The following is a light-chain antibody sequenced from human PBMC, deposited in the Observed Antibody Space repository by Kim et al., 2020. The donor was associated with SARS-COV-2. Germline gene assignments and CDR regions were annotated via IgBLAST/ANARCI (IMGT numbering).Light chain of an antibody. CDR2: GKN. Sequence: SSELTQDPAVSVALGQTVRITCQGDSLRSYYASWYQQKPGQAPVLVIYGKNNRPSGIPDRFSGSSSGNTASLTITGAQAEDETDYYCNSRDSSDNHLGVFAAGTKLT. CDR1: SLRSYY. V-gene: IGLV3-19*01. J-gene: IGLJ3*02. CDR3: NSRDSSDNHLGV.